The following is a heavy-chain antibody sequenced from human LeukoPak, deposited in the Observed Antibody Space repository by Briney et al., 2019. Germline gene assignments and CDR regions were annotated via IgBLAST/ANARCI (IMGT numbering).Heavy chain of an antibody. CDR2: IYYSGST. D-gene: IGHD6-19*01. CDR1: GGSISSYY. V-gene: IGHV4-59*01. CDR3: ARLTYSSGWYKGDAFDI. J-gene: IGHJ3*02. Sequence: PSETLSLTCTVSGGSISSYYWSWIQQPPGKGLEWIGYIYYSGSTNYNPSLKSRVTISVDTSKNQFSLKLSSVTAADTAVYYCARLTYSSGWYKGDAFDIWGQGTMVTVSS.